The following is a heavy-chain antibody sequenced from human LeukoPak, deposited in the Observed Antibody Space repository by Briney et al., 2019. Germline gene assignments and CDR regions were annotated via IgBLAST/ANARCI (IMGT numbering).Heavy chain of an antibody. CDR3: ARDDFWSGYYSGAFDI. Sequence: ASVKVSCKASGYTFTSYDINWVRQATGQGLEWMGWMNPNSGNTGYAQKFQGRVTITRNTSISTAYMELSGLRSDDTAVYYCARDDFWSGYYSGAFDIWGQGTMVTVSS. CDR2: MNPNSGNT. V-gene: IGHV1-8*03. CDR1: GYTFTSYD. D-gene: IGHD3-3*01. J-gene: IGHJ3*02.